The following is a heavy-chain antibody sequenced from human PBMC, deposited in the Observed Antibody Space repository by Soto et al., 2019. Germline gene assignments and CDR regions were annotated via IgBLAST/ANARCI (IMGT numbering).Heavy chain of an antibody. CDR2: INPNSGGT. D-gene: IGHD6-13*01. CDR1: GYTFTGYY. J-gene: IGHJ3*02. V-gene: IGHV1-2*04. Sequence: ASVKVSCKASGYTFTGYYMHWVRQAPGQGLEWMGWINPNSGGTNYAQKFQGWVTMTRDTSISTAYMELSRLRSDDTAVYYCAREDRCIAAAGTCGAFDIWGQGTMVTVSS. CDR3: AREDRCIAAAGTCGAFDI.